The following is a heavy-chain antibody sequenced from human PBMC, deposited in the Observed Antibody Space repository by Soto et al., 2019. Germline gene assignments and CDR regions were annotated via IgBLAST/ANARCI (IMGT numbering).Heavy chain of an antibody. J-gene: IGHJ4*02. CDR1: GYTFTSYG. D-gene: IGHD1-26*01. V-gene: IGHV1-18*01. Sequence: QVQLVQSGAEVKKPGASVKVSCKASGYTFTSYGISWVRQAPGQGLEWMGWISAYNGNTNYAQKLQGRVTMTTDTSTSAAYTELRSLRSEDTAVYYCAGGRGSDALDDWCQGTLVSCSS. CDR2: ISAYNGNT. CDR3: AGGRGSDALDD.